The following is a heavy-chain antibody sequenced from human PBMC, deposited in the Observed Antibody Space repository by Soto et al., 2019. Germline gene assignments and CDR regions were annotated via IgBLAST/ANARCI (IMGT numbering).Heavy chain of an antibody. CDR1: GGTFSSYA. D-gene: IGHD6-25*01. J-gene: IGHJ5*02. V-gene: IGHV1-69*01. CDR3: AKDKGGYSSAGWFEP. CDR2: VIPIFGKA. Sequence: QVQLVQSGAEVKKPGSSVKVSCKASGGTFSSYAISWVRQAPGQGLEWMGVVIPIFGKANYAQKFQGRVTNTADEANSPAYMELSSLRSEGTAVYYCAKDKGGYSSAGWFEPWGQGTLVTGSS.